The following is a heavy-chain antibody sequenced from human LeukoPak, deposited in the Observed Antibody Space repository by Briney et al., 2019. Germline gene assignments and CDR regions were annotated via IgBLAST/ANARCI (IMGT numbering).Heavy chain of an antibody. Sequence: PGGSLRLSCAASGFTFSNAWMSWVRQAPGKGLEWVGCIKSKTDGGTTDYAAPVKGRFTISRDDSKNTLYLQMNSLKTEDTAVYYCTTGFTTVVTYYYYGMDVWGQGTTVTVSS. CDR3: TTGFTTVVTYYYYGMDV. CDR2: IKSKTDGGTT. CDR1: GFTFSNAW. J-gene: IGHJ6*02. V-gene: IGHV3-15*01. D-gene: IGHD4-23*01.